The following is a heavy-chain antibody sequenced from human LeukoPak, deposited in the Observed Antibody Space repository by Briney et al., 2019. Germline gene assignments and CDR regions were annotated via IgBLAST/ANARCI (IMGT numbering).Heavy chain of an antibody. J-gene: IGHJ5*02. D-gene: IGHD6-13*01. CDR2: IYYSGST. CDR1: GGSISSYY. CDR3: ARRTSSRGWFDP. Sequence: SETLSLTCTVSGGSISSYYWSWIRQPPGKGLEWIGYIYYSGSTNYNPSLKSRVTISVDTSKNQFSLKLSSVTAADTAVYYCARRTSSRGWFDPWGQGTLVTVSS. V-gene: IGHV4-59*08.